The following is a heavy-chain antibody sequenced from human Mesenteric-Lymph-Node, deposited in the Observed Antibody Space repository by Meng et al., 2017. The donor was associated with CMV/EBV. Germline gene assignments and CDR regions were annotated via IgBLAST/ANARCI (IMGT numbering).Heavy chain of an antibody. CDR3: ARESHSGAWNNWYFDI. V-gene: IGHV3-13*01. CDR2: IGTPGDT. CDR1: GFIFSMSE. Sequence: GGSLRLSCVGSGFIFSMSEFHWVRQPIGQGLEWVSAIGTPGDTYYSDSVKGRFTISRDNAKNSLYIQMDSLRAGDTAVYYCARESHSGAWNNWYFDIWGRGTLVTVSS. J-gene: IGHJ2*01. D-gene: IGHD6-19*01.